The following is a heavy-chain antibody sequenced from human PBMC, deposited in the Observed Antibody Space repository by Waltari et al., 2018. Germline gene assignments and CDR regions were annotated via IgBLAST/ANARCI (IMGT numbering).Heavy chain of an antibody. CDR3: ARDGRWELLEAFDI. D-gene: IGHD1-26*01. Sequence: QVQLVQSGAEVKKPGSSVKVSCKASGGTFSSYAISWVRQAPGQGLEWQGGIIPLLGTANYAQEVQGRVRITADESTSTAFMELSSLRSEDTAVYYCARDGRWELLEAFDIWGQGTMVTVSS. CDR2: IIPLLGTA. CDR1: GGTFSSYA. V-gene: IGHV1-69*12. J-gene: IGHJ3*02.